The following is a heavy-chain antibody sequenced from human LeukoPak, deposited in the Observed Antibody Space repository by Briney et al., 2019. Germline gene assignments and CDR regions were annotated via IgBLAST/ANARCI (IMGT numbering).Heavy chain of an antibody. CDR2: ISSGGSTI. CDR3: ARGLEGYSAGWSRFFEY. CDR1: GFTFSDYY. V-gene: IGHV3-11*01. J-gene: IGHJ4*02. D-gene: IGHD6-19*01. Sequence: PGGSLRLSCAASGFTFSDYYMSWIRQAPGKGLEWVSYISSGGSTIYYADSVEGRFTISRDNAKNSLYLQMNSLRAEDTAVYYCARGLEGYSAGWSRFFEYWGQGTLATVSS.